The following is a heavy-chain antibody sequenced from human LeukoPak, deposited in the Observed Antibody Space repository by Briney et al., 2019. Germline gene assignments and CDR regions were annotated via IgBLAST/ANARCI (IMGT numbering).Heavy chain of an antibody. J-gene: IGHJ4*02. V-gene: IGHV1-3*01. CDR3: ARARCTSTVTTYYLDF. D-gene: IGHD4-17*01. CDR1: GYIFTDYA. CDR2: INAGNGKT. Sequence: GASVKVSCKASGYIFTDYAIQWVRQAPGQGLEWMGWINAGNGKTKYSQKFQGRVTITRDTSASTAYMELSGLRSDDTAVYYCARARCTSTVTTYYLDFWGQGTLVTVSS.